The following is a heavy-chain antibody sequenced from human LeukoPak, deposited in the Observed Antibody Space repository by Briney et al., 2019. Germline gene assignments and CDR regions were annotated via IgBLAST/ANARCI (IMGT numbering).Heavy chain of an antibody. J-gene: IGHJ6*02. CDR2: ISGSGGST. V-gene: IGHV3-23*01. CDR1: GFTFSSYA. Sequence: GGSLRLSCAASGFTFSSYAMSWVRQAPGKGLEWVLAISGSGGSTYYADSVKGRFTISRDNSKNTLYLQMNSLRAEDTAVYYCAKSPRLGVVVPAAIPYYYYGMDVWGQGTTVTVSS. CDR3: AKSPRLGVVVPAAIPYYYYGMDV. D-gene: IGHD2-2*01.